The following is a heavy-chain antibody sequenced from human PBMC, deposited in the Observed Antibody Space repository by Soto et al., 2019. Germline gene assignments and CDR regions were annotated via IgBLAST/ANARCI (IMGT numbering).Heavy chain of an antibody. CDR1: GYSFSSYG. Sequence: ASVKVACKASGYSFSSYGGIWVRQAPGQGLEWIGWINPYNGNTLNAQNLQGRVTLTTDTSTSTAYMELRSLRSDDTAIYYCARDPGAATFDYSGQAPLVTVSS. CDR2: INPYNGNT. CDR3: ARDPGAATFDY. J-gene: IGHJ4*01. D-gene: IGHD1-26*01. V-gene: IGHV1-18*04.